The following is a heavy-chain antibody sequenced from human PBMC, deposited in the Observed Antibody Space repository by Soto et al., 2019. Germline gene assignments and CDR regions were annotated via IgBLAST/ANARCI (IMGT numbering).Heavy chain of an antibody. V-gene: IGHV5-51*01. J-gene: IGHJ4*02. CDR3: VRERKGAFDF. Sequence: GESLKISCKASGYSFDLNWIGWVRQVPGKGLEWMGLVYPGDSDTRYSPSFQGQVTMSADESITTAYVQWSSLKASDTAIYYCVRERKGAFDFWGQGTQVTAPQ. CDR2: VYPGDSDT. CDR1: GYSFDLNW.